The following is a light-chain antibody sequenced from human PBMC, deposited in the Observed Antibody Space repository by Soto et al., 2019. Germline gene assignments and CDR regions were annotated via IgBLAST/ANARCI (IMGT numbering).Light chain of an antibody. CDR1: QSVSSNY. CDR2: GAS. J-gene: IGKJ1*01. CDR3: QQFDRSLPSWT. Sequence: ETVLTQSPGTLSLSPGERATLSCRASQSVSSNYLAWYQHIPGQAPRLLIYGASTRATGIPDRFSGSGSGTAFTLTISRLEPEDFAVDYCQQFDRSLPSWTFGQGTKVE. V-gene: IGKV3-20*01.